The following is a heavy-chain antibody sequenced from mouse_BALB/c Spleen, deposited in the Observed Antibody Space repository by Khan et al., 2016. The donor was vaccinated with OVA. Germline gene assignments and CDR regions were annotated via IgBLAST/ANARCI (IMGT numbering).Heavy chain of an antibody. J-gene: IGHJ1*01. V-gene: IGHV9-1*02. CDR3: ARTYYSYDRYFDG. CDR2: INTYTGEP. D-gene: IGHD2-14*01. CDR1: GYTFTNYG. Sequence: QIQLVQSGPELKKPGETVKISCKASGYTFTNYGMNWVKQAPGKGLKWMGWINTYTGEPTYADDFKGRFAFSLETSASTAYLQISNLTNEDMATFFCARTYYSYDRYFDGWGAGTTVTVSS.